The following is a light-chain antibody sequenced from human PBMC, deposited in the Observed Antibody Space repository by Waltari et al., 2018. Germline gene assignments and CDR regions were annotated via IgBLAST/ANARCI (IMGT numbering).Light chain of an antibody. CDR2: GAS. J-gene: IGKJ4*01. CDR3: QQYGRSLT. Sequence: EILLTQSPETLSLSPGERAPLSCRASQSLNTYYLAWYQQKPGQAPRLLIYGASNRATGIPDRFSGSGSGTDFTLTISRLEPEDCAVYYCQQYGRSLTFGGGTKVNIK. V-gene: IGKV3-20*01. CDR1: QSLNTYY.